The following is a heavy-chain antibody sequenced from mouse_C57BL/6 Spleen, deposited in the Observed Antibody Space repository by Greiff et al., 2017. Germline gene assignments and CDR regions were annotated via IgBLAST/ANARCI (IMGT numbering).Heavy chain of an antibody. J-gene: IGHJ2*01. Sequence: EVQRVESGPELVKPGASVKMSCKASGYTFTDYNMHWVKQSHGKSLEWIGYINPNNGGTSYNQKFKGKATLTVNKSSSTAYMELRSLTSEDSAVYYCAREGIYYDYDFDYWGQGTTLTVSS. D-gene: IGHD2-4*01. CDR1: GYTFTDYN. V-gene: IGHV1-22*01. CDR3: AREGIYYDYDFDY. CDR2: INPNNGGT.